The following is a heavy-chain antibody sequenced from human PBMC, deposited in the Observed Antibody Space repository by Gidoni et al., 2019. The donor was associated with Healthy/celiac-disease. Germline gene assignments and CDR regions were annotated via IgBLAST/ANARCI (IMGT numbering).Heavy chain of an antibody. D-gene: IGHD6-13*01. CDR1: GFTVSSNY. CDR2: IYSGGST. V-gene: IGHV3-53*02. CDR3: ASSFYSSSWYGLDYYYYYGMDV. Sequence: EVQLVETGGGLIQPVGSLRLSCAASGFTVSSNYISCVRQAPGKGLEWVSVIYSGGSTYYADSVKGRFTISRDNSKNTLYLQMNSLRAEDTAVYYCASSFYSSSWYGLDYYYYYGMDVWGQGTTVTVSS. J-gene: IGHJ6*02.